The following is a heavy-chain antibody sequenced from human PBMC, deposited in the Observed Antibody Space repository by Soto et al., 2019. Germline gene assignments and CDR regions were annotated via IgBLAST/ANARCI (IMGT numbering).Heavy chain of an antibody. CDR2: MFYSGAT. CDR1: GGSISDISYC. CDR3: ARHKSGSDWLDP. J-gene: IGHJ5*02. Sequence: SETLSLTCTVSGGSISDISYCWGWIRQPPGKGLQWIGCMFYSGATYYDPSLKNRVTLSVDTSNNEFSLKLVSVTAPDTAVYYCARHKSGSDWLDPWGQGTLVTVSS. D-gene: IGHD2-15*01. V-gene: IGHV4-39*01.